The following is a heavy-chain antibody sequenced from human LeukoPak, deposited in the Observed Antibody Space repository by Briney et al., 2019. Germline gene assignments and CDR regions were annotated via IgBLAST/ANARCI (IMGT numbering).Heavy chain of an antibody. V-gene: IGHV3-30*18. CDR1: GFTFSSYG. Sequence: GGSLRLSCAASGFTFSSYGMHWVRQAPGKGLEWVAVISYDGGNKYYADSVKGRFTISRDNSKNTLYLQMNSLRAEDTAVYYCAKGAAAAGTSDFDYWGQGTLVTVSS. D-gene: IGHD6-13*01. CDR3: AKGAAAAGTSDFDY. CDR2: ISYDGGNK. J-gene: IGHJ4*02.